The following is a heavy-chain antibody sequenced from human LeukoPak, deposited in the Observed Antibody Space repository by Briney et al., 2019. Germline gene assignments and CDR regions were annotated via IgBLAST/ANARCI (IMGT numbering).Heavy chain of an antibody. CDR3: TRDHCSYINCYEDYYYGMDV. CDR2: INPDTGST. CDR1: GYTFTGYY. J-gene: IGHJ6*02. V-gene: IGHV1-2*02. D-gene: IGHD2-2*01. Sequence: ASVKVSCKASGYTFTGYYMHWVRQAPGQGLEWMGWINPDTGSTDIAQKFQGRVTMTRDTSISAAYMELSRLRSDDTAVYYCTRDHCSYINCYEDYYYGMDVWGQGTTVTVSS.